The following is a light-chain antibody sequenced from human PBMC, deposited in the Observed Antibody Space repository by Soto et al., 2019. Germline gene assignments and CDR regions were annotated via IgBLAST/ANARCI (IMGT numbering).Light chain of an antibody. J-gene: IGLJ2*01. CDR3: SSYTSSSTLLV. CDR2: DVS. Sequence: QSALAQPASVSGSPGQSITISCTGTSSDVGGYNYVSWYQQHPGKAPELMIYDVSNRPSGVSYRLSGSKSGNTASLTISGLQAEDEADYYCSSYTSSSTLLVFGGGTKLTVL. V-gene: IGLV2-14*03. CDR1: SSDVGGYNY.